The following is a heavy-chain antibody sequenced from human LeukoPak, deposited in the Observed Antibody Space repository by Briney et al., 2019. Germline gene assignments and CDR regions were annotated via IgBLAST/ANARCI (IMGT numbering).Heavy chain of an antibody. J-gene: IGHJ4*02. CDR2: IWYDGSGK. CDR1: GFTFSSYG. V-gene: IGHV3-33*06. CDR3: AKDLSPYGGNSVTDY. Sequence: GRSLRLSCAASGFTFSSYGMHWVRQAPGKGLEWVGIIWYDGSGKYYADSVKGRFTISRDNSKNTVYLQMNSLRAEDTAVYYCAKDLSPYGGNSVTDYWGQGTLVTVSS. D-gene: IGHD4-23*01.